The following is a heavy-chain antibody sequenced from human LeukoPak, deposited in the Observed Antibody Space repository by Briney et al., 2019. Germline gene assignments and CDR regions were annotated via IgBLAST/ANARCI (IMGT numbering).Heavy chain of an antibody. CDR3: ARSVAARLSPNWFDP. D-gene: IGHD6-6*01. V-gene: IGHV4-59*01. CDR2: IRYSGST. J-gene: IGHJ5*02. CDR1: GGSISRYY. Sequence: SETLSLTCRVSGGSISRYYWSWIRQPPGKGLEWIGYIRYSGSTTYTTALRSRVTVSVDTSKNKFSLTLTSVTPADTAVYYCARSVAARLSPNWFDPWGQGTLVTVPS.